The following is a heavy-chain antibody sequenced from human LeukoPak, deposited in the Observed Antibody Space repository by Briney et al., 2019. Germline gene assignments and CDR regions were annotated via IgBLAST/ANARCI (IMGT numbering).Heavy chain of an antibody. CDR1: GGTFSSYA. V-gene: IGHV1-69*05. D-gene: IGHD3-22*01. CDR2: IIHFFGTA. J-gene: IGHJ4*02. CDR3: ARSRFGYYDRSGYPYYFDY. Sequence: SVNVSCKASGGTFSSYAISWLRQAPGQGLEWMGGIIHFFGTANYAQKFQGRVTITTDESTSTAYMELSNLRSEDTAVYYCARSRFGYYDRSGYPYYFDYWGQGTLVTVSS.